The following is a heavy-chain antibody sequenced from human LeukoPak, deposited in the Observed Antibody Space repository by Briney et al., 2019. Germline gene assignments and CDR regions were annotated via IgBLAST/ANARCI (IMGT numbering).Heavy chain of an antibody. Sequence: SETLSLTCAVYGESFSGDYSSWIRQPPQEGREWSGEIIHSGSTTYNPSLKSRVTISVDTSKNQFSLKLSSVTAADTAVYYCARDNRARGYSGYVRRNWFDPWGQGTLVTVSS. CDR2: IIHSGST. J-gene: IGHJ5*02. D-gene: IGHD5-12*01. CDR1: GESFSGDY. CDR3: ARDNRARGYSGYVRRNWFDP. V-gene: IGHV4-34*12.